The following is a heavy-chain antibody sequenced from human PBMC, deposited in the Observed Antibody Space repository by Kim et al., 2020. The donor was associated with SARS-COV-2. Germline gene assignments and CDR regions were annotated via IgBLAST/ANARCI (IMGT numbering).Heavy chain of an antibody. V-gene: IGHV1-46*01. D-gene: IGHD5-12*01. CDR3: ASSGYDYPRFDY. J-gene: IGHJ4*02. Sequence: SDAQKFQGRVTMTRDTSTSTVYMELSSLRSEDTAVYYCASSGYDYPRFDYWGQGTLVTVSS.